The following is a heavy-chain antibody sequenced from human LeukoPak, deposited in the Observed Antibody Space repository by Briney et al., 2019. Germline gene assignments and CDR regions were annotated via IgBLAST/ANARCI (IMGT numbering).Heavy chain of an antibody. Sequence: GGSLRLSCLASKFTFKNYAMTWVPPAPGKGLEWVSSISGRGDKMDYADSVKGRFTISSDKSKTTLYLQMNSLRGEDTAVYYCARDGYSGSYYRLYYFFMDVWGKGNTVTVSS. CDR1: KFTFKNYA. CDR3: ARDGYSGSYYRLYYFFMDV. V-gene: IGHV3-23*01. CDR2: ISGRGDKM. D-gene: IGHD1-26*01. J-gene: IGHJ6*03.